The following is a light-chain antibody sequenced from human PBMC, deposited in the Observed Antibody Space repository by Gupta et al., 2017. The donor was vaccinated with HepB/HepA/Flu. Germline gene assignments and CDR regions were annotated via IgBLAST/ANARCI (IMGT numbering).Light chain of an antibody. CDR1: SSDVAGYNY. J-gene: IGLJ2*01. V-gene: IGLV2-11*01. CDR2: DVI. CDR3: CSYAGSYTLI. Sequence: QSALTQPRSVSGSPGQSVPISCTGTSSDVAGYNYVSWYQKHPGKAPKLMIYDVIKRPSGVPDRFSGSRSGNTASLTISGLQAEDEADYYCCSYAGSYTLIFGGGTKLTVL.